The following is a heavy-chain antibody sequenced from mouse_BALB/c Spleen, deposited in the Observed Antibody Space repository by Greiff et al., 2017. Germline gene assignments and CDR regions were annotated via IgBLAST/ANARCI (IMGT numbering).Heavy chain of an antibody. CDR3: TRFLRLRYYAMDY. CDR2: INPSNGGT. Sequence: VQLQQPGSELVRPGASVKLSCKASGYTFTSYYMYWVKQRPGQGLEWIGEINPSNGGTNFNEKFKSKATLTVDKSSSTAYMQLSSLTSEDSAVYYCTRFLRLRYYAMDYWGQGTSVTVSS. V-gene: IGHV1S81*02. CDR1: GYTFTSYY. D-gene: IGHD1-2*01. J-gene: IGHJ4*01.